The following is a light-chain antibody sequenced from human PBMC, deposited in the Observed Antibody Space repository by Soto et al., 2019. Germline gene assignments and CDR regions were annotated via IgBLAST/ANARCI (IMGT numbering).Light chain of an antibody. V-gene: IGLV2-14*01. Sequence: QYALTQPASVSGSPGQSITISCTGTSVDVGGYNYVSWYQQHPGIAPKLLIYGVTNRPSGVSTRFSGSKSGNTASLTISGLQAEDEADYHCSSYTSASTLLYLFGTGTKLTVL. CDR2: GVT. CDR3: SSYTSASTLLYL. J-gene: IGLJ1*01. CDR1: SVDVGGYNY.